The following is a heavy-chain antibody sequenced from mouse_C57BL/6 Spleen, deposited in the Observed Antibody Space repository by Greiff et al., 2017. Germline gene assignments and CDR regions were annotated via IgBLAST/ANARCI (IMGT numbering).Heavy chain of an antibody. Sequence: EGMLVESGGGLVKPGGSLKLSCAASGFTFSSYTMSWVRQTPEKRLEWVATISGGGGNTYYPDSVKGRFTISRDNAKNTLYLQMSSLRSEDTALYYCARHQATLYFDYWGQGTTLTVSS. CDR1: GFTFSSYT. CDR2: ISGGGGNT. D-gene: IGHD3-2*02. CDR3: ARHQATLYFDY. J-gene: IGHJ2*01. V-gene: IGHV5-9*01.